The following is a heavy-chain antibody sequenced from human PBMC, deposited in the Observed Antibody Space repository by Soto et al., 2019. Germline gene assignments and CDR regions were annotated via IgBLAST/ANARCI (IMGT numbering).Heavy chain of an antibody. J-gene: IGHJ6*02. D-gene: IGHD6-6*01. CDR2: ISSYNGNT. CDR1: GYTFITYG. V-gene: IGHV1-18*01. CDR3: ARDRPTSSIRARDYYYAMDV. Sequence: QVQLVQSGAEVKKPGASVKVSCKASGYTFITYGISWVRQAPGQGLEWMGWISSYNGNTNYAQKLQGRVTMTTDTPTTTSYLXLRSLRSDDTAVYYCARDRPTSSIRARDYYYAMDVWGQGTTVTVSS.